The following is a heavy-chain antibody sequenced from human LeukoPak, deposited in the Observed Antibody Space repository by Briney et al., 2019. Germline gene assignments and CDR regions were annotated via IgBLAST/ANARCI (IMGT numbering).Heavy chain of an antibody. CDR3: AVVAAPLDAFDI. CDR2: ISYDGGNK. D-gene: IGHD2-15*01. CDR1: GFTFSSYG. Sequence: GGSLRLSCAASGFTFSSYGMHWVRQAPGKGLERVAVISYDGGNKYYADSVKGRFTISRDNSKNTLYLQMNSLRAEDTAVYYCAVVAAPLDAFDIWGQGTMVTVSS. V-gene: IGHV3-30*03. J-gene: IGHJ3*02.